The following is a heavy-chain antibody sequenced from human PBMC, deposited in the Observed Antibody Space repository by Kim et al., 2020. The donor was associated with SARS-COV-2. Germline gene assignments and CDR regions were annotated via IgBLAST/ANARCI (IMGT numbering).Heavy chain of an antibody. CDR2: INHSGST. J-gene: IGHJ5*02. D-gene: IGHD3-10*01. Sequence: SETLSLTCAVYGGSFSGYYWSWIRQPPGKGLEWIGEINHSGSTNYNPSLKSRVTISVDTSKNQFSLKLSSVTAADTAVYYCARVLGHYYGSGSYYISPTRPGNWFDPWGQGPLFAVSS. CDR3: ARVLGHYYGSGSYYISPTRPGNWFDP. CDR1: GGSFSGYY. V-gene: IGHV4-34*01.